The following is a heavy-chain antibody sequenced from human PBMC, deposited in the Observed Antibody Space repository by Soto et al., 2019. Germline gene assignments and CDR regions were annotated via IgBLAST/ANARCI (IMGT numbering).Heavy chain of an antibody. CDR2: MYNSGST. Sequence: SEALSVTCTISGGFISSYYWTWIRQPPWKGLEWIGLMYNSGSTHYNPSLKRRVTISLDTSKNQFSLNLRSVTAADTAVYYCASMGYQYGSGSYPLDYWGQG. D-gene: IGHD3-10*01. CDR1: GGFISSYY. J-gene: IGHJ4*02. CDR3: ASMGYQYGSGSYPLDY. V-gene: IGHV4-4*09.